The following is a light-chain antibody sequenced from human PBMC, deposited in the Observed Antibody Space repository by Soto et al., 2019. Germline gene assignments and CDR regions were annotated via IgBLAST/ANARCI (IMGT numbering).Light chain of an antibody. Sequence: EIVLTQSPATLSLSPGERATLSCRASQSVSSYLAWYQQKPGQAPRLLIYDASNRATGIPARFSGSGSGTDFTLTSSSLEPEDFAVYYCQQRVGSITFGGGTKVEIK. V-gene: IGKV3-11*01. J-gene: IGKJ4*01. CDR2: DAS. CDR3: QQRVGSIT. CDR1: QSVSSY.